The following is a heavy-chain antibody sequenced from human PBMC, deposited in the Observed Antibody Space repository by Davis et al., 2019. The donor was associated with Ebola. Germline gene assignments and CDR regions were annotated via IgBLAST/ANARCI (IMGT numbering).Heavy chain of an antibody. J-gene: IGHJ5*02. D-gene: IGHD4-17*01. CDR1: GYTFTSYD. CDR2: MNPNSGNT. V-gene: IGHV1-8*01. Sequence: ASVTVSCKASGYTFTSYDINWVRQATGQGLAWMGWMNPNSGNTGYAQKFQGRVTMTRNTSITTAYMEVSSLTSEDTAVYYCATAFDRRHYGSWFDPWGQGTPVTVSS. CDR3: ATAFDRRHYGSWFDP.